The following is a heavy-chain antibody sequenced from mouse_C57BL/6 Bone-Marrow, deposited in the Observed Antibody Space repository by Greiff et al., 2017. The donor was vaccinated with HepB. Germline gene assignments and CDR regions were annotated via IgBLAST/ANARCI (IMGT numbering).Heavy chain of an antibody. V-gene: IGHV1-39*01. CDR3: ARRTLITTVVAGHYFDY. D-gene: IGHD1-1*01. J-gene: IGHJ2*01. CDR1: GYSFTDYN. CDR2: INPNYGTT. Sequence: LVESGPELVKPGASVKISCKASGYSFTDYNMNWVKQSNGKSLEWIGVINPNYGTTSYNQKFKGKATLTVDQSSSTAYMQLNSLTSEDSAVYYCARRTLITTVVAGHYFDYWGQGTTLTVSS.